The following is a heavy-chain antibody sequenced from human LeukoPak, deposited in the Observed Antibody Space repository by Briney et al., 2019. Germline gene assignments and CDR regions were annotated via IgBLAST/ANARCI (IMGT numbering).Heavy chain of an antibody. Sequence: GGSLRLSCAASGFTFSSYGMHWVRQAPGKGLEWVAFIRYDGSNKYYADSVKGRFTISRDNSKNTLYLQMNSLRAEDTAIYYCAKEYTYSDYDFDYWGQGTLVTVSS. J-gene: IGHJ4*02. CDR1: GFTFSSYG. D-gene: IGHD5-12*01. V-gene: IGHV3-30*02. CDR3: AKEYTYSDYDFDY. CDR2: IRYDGSNK.